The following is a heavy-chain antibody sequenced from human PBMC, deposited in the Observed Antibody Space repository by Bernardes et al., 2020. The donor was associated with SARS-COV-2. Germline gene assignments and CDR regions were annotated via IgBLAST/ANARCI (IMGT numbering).Heavy chain of an antibody. Sequence: SETLSLTFTVSCGSISSYYWSWIRQPPGKGLEWIGYIYYSGSTNYNPSLKSRVTISVDTSKNQFSLKLSSVTAADTAVYYCARASGWYGTIFDYWGQGTLVTVSS. V-gene: IGHV4-59*01. CDR1: CGSISSYY. J-gene: IGHJ4*02. D-gene: IGHD6-19*01. CDR2: IYYSGST. CDR3: ARASGWYGTIFDY.